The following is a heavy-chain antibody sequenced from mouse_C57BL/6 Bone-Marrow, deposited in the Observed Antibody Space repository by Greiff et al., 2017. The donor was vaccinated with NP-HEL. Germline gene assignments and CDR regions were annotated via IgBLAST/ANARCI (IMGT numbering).Heavy chain of an antibody. J-gene: IGHJ3*01. V-gene: IGHV3-6*01. CDR1: GYSITSGYY. CDR3: ARELYSMFAY. CDR2: ISYDGSN. Sequence: ESGPGLVKPSQSLSLTCSVTGYSITSGYYWNWIRQFPGNKLEWMGYISYDGSNNYNPSLKNRISITRDTSKNQFFLKLNSVTTEDTATYYCARELYSMFAYWGQGTLVTVSA.